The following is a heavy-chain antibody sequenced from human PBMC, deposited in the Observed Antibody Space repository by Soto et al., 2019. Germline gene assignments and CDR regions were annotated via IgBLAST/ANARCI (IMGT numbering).Heavy chain of an antibody. CDR1: GFTFSDYY. V-gene: IGHV3-11*01. CDR3: ARRDLGYCSSTSCFTAFDI. CDR2: ISSSGSTI. D-gene: IGHD2-2*02. Sequence: QVQLVESGGGLVKPGGSLRLSCAASGFTFSDYYMSWIRQAPGKGLEWVSYISSSGSTIYYADSVKCRFTISRDNDKNSRYLQIHSLSAEDTAVYYGARRDLGYCSSTSCFTAFDIWGQGTMVTVSS. J-gene: IGHJ3*02.